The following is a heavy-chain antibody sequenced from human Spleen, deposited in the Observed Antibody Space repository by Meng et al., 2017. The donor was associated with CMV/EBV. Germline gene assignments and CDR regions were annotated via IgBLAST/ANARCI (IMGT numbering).Heavy chain of an antibody. CDR2: IYWNDDK. J-gene: IGHJ6*02. CDR3: ARFLRDIVVVPAANYYYYYGMDV. V-gene: IGHV2-5*01. D-gene: IGHD2-2*01. Sequence: SGPTLVKPTQTLTLTCTFSGFSLSTSGVGVGWIRQPPGKALEWLALIYWNDDKRYGPSLKSRLTITKDTSKNQVVLTMTNMDPVDTATYYCARFLRDIVVVPAANYYYYYGMDVWGQGTTVTVSS. CDR1: GFSLSTSGVG.